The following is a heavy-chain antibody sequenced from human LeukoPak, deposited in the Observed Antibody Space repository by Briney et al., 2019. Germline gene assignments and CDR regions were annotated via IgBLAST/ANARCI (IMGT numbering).Heavy chain of an antibody. D-gene: IGHD4-17*01. V-gene: IGHV4-59*01. CDR3: ARRLYGDHSFDY. J-gene: IGHJ4*02. CDR1: GGSISSYY. Sequence: SETLSLTCTVSGGSISSYYWSWIRQPPGKGLEWIGYIYYSGSTSYNPSLKSRVTISVDTSKNQFSLKLSSVTAADTAVYYCARRLYGDHSFDYWGQGTLVTVSS. CDR2: IYYSGST.